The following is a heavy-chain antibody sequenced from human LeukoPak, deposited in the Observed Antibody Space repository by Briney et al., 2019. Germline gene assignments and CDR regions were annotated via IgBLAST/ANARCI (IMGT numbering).Heavy chain of an antibody. D-gene: IGHD5-18*01. V-gene: IGHV3-30*02. Sequence: GGCLRLSCAASGFTFRSYAMHWVRQPPGKGLEWLTLIQRDGSDQYYADSVKGRFTISRDNSKNTLYLQVNSLRAEDTAVYYCARDGGCTNGHPFDYWGQGTLVTVSS. CDR1: GFTFRSYA. CDR2: IQRDGSDQ. CDR3: ARDGGCTNGHPFDY. J-gene: IGHJ4*02.